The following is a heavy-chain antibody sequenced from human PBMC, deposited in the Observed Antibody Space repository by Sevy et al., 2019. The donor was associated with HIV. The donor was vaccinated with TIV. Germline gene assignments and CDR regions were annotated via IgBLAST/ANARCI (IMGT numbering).Heavy chain of an antibody. V-gene: IGHV3-48*02. Sequence: GGSLRLSCAASGFTFSSYNMNWVRQAPGKGLEWVSYISSSSSSTIYYADSVKGRFTISRDNAKNSLYLQMDSLRDEDTAVYYCARGVTTVTTGGIWNYWGQGTLVTVSS. CDR3: ARGVTTVTTGGIWNY. CDR1: GFTFSSYN. CDR2: ISSSSSSTI. D-gene: IGHD4-17*01. J-gene: IGHJ4*02.